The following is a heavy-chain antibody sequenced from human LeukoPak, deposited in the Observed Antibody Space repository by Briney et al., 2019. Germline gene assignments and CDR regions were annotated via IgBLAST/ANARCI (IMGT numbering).Heavy chain of an antibody. Sequence: GGSLRLSCAASGFTFSSYGMHWVRQAPGKGLEWVAVIWYDGSNKYYADSVKGRFTISRDNSKNTLYLQMNSLRAEDTAVYYCAKSKDGLLMDWYFDLWGRGTLVTVSS. D-gene: IGHD3/OR15-3a*01. CDR1: GFTFSSYG. CDR2: IWYDGSNK. V-gene: IGHV3-33*06. CDR3: AKSKDGLLMDWYFDL. J-gene: IGHJ2*01.